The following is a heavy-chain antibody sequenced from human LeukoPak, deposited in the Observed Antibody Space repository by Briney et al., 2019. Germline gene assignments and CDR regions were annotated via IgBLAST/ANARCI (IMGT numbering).Heavy chain of an antibody. V-gene: IGHV3-64D*06. D-gene: IGHD3-10*01. CDR1: GFTFGSYA. CDR2: ISSNGGST. J-gene: IGHJ3*02. Sequence: GGSLRLSCSASGFTFGSYAMHWVRQAPGKGLEYVSAISSNGGSTYYADSVKGRFTISRDNSKNTLYLQMSSLRAEDTAVYYCVKAGQWFRELSAFDIWGQGTMVTVSS. CDR3: VKAGQWFRELSAFDI.